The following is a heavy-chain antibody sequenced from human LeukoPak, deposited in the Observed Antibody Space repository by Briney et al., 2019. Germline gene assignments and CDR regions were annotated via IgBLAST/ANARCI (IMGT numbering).Heavy chain of an antibody. Sequence: GGSLRLSCAASGITFSNYAMNWVSRAPGKGLEWVSTISGSGGSAYYVDAVKDRFTISRDNSRNTLYLQMNSLRAEDTAVYYCATNYYDSSRAASDYWGQGTVVTVSS. CDR2: ISGSGGSA. CDR3: ATNYYDSSRAASDY. V-gene: IGHV3-23*01. J-gene: IGHJ4*02. D-gene: IGHD3-22*01. CDR1: GITFSNYA.